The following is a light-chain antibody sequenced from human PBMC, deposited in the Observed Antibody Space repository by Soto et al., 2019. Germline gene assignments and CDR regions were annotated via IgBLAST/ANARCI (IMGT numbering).Light chain of an antibody. CDR3: QSYDDTNHWV. CDR2: ENN. CDR1: SGRIASNY. V-gene: IGLV6-57*01. J-gene: IGLJ3*02. Sequence: NFMLTQPHSVSGSPGKTVTISCTRSSGRIASNYVQWYQQRPGSSPTTVICENNQRPSGVPDRFSGSIDSSSNSASLTISGLETEDEADYYCQSYDDTNHWVFGGGTQLTVL.